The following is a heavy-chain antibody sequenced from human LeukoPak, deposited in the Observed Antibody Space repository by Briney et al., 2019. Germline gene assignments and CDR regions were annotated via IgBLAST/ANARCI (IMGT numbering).Heavy chain of an antibody. V-gene: IGHV3-66*01. CDR2: IYSGGST. CDR1: GFTVSSNY. CDR3: ARVPCSSSPCYSGMDV. J-gene: IGHJ6*02. D-gene: IGHD2-2*01. Sequence: QPGGSLRLSCAASGFTVSSNYMTWVRQAPGKGLEWVSVIYSGGSTYYADSVKGRFTISRDNSKNTLYLQMNSLRAEDTAIYYCARVPCSSSPCYSGMDVWGQGTTVTVSS.